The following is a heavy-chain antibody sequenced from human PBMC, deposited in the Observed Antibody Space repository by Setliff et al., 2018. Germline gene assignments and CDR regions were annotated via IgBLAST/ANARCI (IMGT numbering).Heavy chain of an antibody. CDR3: ARTRGLDV. CDR1: GYSFTTEG. V-gene: IGHV1-18*01. J-gene: IGHJ6*02. CDR2: INTDNGKT. Sequence: ASVKVSCKTSGYSFTTEGITWVRQAPGQGLEWMGAINTDNGKTDYAQKFQGRVTITRDTSASTAYMELSSLRSEDTAVYYCARTRGLDVWGRGATVTVSS.